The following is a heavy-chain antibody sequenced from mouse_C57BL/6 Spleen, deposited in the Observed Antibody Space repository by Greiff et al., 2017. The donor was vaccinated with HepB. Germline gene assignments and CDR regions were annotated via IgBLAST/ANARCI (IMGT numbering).Heavy chain of an antibody. D-gene: IGHD1-1*01. CDR3: AREGTVVAIYAMDY. Sequence: VKLVESGPGLVQPSQSLSITCTVSGFSLTSYGVHWVRQSPGKGLEWLGVIWSGGSTDYNAAFISRLSISKDNSKSQVFFKMNSLQADDTAIYYCAREGTVVAIYAMDYWGQGTSVTVSS. V-gene: IGHV2-2*01. CDR1: GFSLTSYG. J-gene: IGHJ4*01. CDR2: IWSGGST.